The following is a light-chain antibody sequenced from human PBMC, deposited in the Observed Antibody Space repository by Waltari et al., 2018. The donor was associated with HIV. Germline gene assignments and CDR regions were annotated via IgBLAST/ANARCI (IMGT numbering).Light chain of an antibody. Sequence: QSVLTQPPSVSAAPGQKVTISCSGSTSIIGNNFVSWYQQFPGTAPKLPIYDHNTRHSGIPDRFSCSRSGTSATLGITGLQTGDEAEYYCGTWDNSLSAWVFGGGTKVTVL. CDR1: TSIIGNNF. J-gene: IGLJ3*02. CDR2: DHN. V-gene: IGLV1-51*01. CDR3: GTWDNSLSAWV.